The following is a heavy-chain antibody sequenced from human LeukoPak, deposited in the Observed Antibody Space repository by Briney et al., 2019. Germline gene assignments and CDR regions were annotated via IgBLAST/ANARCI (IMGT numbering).Heavy chain of an antibody. V-gene: IGHV3-30*18. D-gene: IGHD3-9*01. Sequence: GGSLRLSCAATGFTFSSYGMHWVRQAPGKGLEWVAVISYDGSNKYYADSVKGRFTISRDNSKNTLYLQMNSLRAEDTAVYYCAKGDWFPFDFDYWGQGTLVTVSS. CDR1: GFTFSSYG. CDR3: AKGDWFPFDFDY. J-gene: IGHJ4*02. CDR2: ISYDGSNK.